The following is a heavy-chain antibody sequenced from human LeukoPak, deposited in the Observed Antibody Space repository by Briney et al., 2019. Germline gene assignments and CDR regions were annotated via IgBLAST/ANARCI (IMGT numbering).Heavy chain of an antibody. CDR1: GFSLSTSGMC. CDR2: IDWDDDK. V-gene: IGHV2-70*11. CDR3: ARIIFGDGYFYLDY. D-gene: IGHD5-24*01. Sequence: ESGPTLVNPTQTLTLTCTFSGFSLSTSGMCVSWIRQPPGKALEWLARIDWDDDKYYSTSLKTRLTISKDTSKNQVVLTMTNMDPVDTATYYCARIIFGDGYFYLDYWGQGTLVSVSS. J-gene: IGHJ4*02.